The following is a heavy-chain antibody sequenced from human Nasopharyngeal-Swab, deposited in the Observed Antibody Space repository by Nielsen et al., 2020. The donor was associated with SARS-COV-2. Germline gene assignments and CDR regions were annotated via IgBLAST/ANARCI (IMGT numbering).Heavy chain of an antibody. V-gene: IGHV1-8*01. CDR2: TQLNNAKT. CDR3: ARMMAGYDGYLQN. Sequence: ASVKVSCKASGYTFTSYDINWVRQAPGHGLEWLGRTQLNNAKTVYAQKFQGRVTMTWNTSITTACMRLSGLRSDDTAVYYCARMMAGYDGYLQNWGQGTLVTVSS. CDR1: GYTFTSYD. J-gene: IGHJ1*01. D-gene: IGHD2-2*03.